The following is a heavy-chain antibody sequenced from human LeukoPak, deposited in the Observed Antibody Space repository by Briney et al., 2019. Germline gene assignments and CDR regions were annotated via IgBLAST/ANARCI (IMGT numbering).Heavy chain of an antibody. J-gene: IGHJ4*02. CDR2: VYYSGTT. CDR1: GGSISSYY. Sequence: SETLSLTCTVSGGSISSYYWSWVPQPPGKGLEWIGYVYYSGTTNYNPSLKSRVTISIDASKNQLSLRLDPVTAADTAVYYCARSQYSYGLNYWGQGTLVTVSS. D-gene: IGHD5-18*01. V-gene: IGHV4-59*01. CDR3: ARSQYSYGLNY.